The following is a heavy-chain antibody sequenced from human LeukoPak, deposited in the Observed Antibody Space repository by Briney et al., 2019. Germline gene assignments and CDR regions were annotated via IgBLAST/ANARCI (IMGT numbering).Heavy chain of an antibody. J-gene: IGHJ4*02. Sequence: GGSLRLFCAASEFTFSSYWMSWVRQAPGKGLEWVANIKQDESEKYYVDSVKGRFTISRDNAKNSLFLQMNSLRAEDTAVYYCANILGYCTNGVCYNDRYFDYWGQGTLVTVSS. V-gene: IGHV3-7*01. CDR1: EFTFSSYW. CDR2: IKQDESEK. CDR3: ANILGYCTNGVCYNDRYFDY. D-gene: IGHD2-8*01.